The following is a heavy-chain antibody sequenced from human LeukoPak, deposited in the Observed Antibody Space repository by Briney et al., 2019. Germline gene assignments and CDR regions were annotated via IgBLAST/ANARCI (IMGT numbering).Heavy chain of an antibody. Sequence: GASVTVSCTASGYTFTSYYMHWVRQAPGQGLEWMGIINPSGGSTSYAQKFQGRVTMTRDTSTSTVYMELSSLRSEDTAVYYCATGNSGSYWYFDLWGRGTLVTVSS. CDR3: ATGNSGSYWYFDL. J-gene: IGHJ2*01. V-gene: IGHV1-46*01. CDR2: INPSGGST. CDR1: GYTFTSYY. D-gene: IGHD4-23*01.